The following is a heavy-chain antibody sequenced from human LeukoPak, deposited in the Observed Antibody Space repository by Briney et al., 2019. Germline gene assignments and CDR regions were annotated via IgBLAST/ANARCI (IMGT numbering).Heavy chain of an antibody. CDR1: GFSFRSSW. D-gene: IGHD1-1*01. CDR3: AREGGGTFQH. J-gene: IGHJ1*01. Sequence: PGGSLRLSCAASGFSFRSSWMSWVRQAPGKGLEWVADIKQDGSERYYVDSVKGRFTISTDNAKNSLFLQMNSLRAEDTAVYYCAREGGGTFQHWGQGTLVTVSS. CDR2: IKQDGSER. V-gene: IGHV3-7*01.